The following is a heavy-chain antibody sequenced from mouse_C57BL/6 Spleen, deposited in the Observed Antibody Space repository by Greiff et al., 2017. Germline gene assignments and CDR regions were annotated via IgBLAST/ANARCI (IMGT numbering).Heavy chain of an antibody. CDR3: ARGGYYEAWFAY. J-gene: IGHJ3*01. Sequence: EVKLVESGPELVKPGASVKISCKASGYSFTDYNMNWVKQSNGKSLEWIGVINPNYGTTSYNQKFKGKATLTVDQSSSTAYMQLNSLTSEDSAVYYCARGGYYEAWFAYWGQGTLVTVSA. CDR2: INPNYGTT. D-gene: IGHD2-3*01. V-gene: IGHV1-39*01. CDR1: GYSFTDYN.